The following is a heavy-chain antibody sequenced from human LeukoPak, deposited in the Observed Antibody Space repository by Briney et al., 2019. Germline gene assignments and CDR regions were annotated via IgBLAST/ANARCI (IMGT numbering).Heavy chain of an antibody. J-gene: IGHJ5*02. CDR1: GFTFSDYY. Sequence: GGSLRLSCAASGFTFSDYYMSWIRQAPGKGLEWVSYISSSGSTIYYVDSVKGRFTISRDNAKNSLYLQMNSLRAEDTAVYYCARGGDGYNLFPNWFDPWGQGTLVTVSS. V-gene: IGHV3-11*01. D-gene: IGHD5-24*01. CDR2: ISSSGSTI. CDR3: ARGGDGYNLFPNWFDP.